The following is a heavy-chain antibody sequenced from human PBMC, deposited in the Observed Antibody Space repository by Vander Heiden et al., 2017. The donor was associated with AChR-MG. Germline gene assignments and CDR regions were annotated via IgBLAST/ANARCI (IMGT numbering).Heavy chain of an antibody. Sequence: QLQLQESVPGLVKPSETLSLTCTVSGCSISSSSYYWGWIRQHPGKGLEWSGHIYYSGSTYYNPSLKSRVTISVETSKNQFSLKLSSVTAADTAVYYCARLSIAARGAVDYWGQGTLVTVSS. CDR3: ARLSIAARGAVDY. CDR2: IYYSGST. CDR1: GCSISSSSYY. V-gene: IGHV4-39*01. D-gene: IGHD6-6*01. J-gene: IGHJ4*02.